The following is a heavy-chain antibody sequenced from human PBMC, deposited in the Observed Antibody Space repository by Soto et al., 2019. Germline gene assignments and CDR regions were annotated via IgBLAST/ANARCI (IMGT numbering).Heavy chain of an antibody. CDR2: ISSSGSTI. V-gene: IGHV3-11*01. Sequence: GESLKISCAASGFTFSDYYMSWIRQAPGKGLEWVSYISSSGSTIYYADSVKGRFTISRDNAKNSLYLQMNSLRAEDTAVYYCARDRYGYDKIDYWGQGTLVTVSS. J-gene: IGHJ4*02. CDR3: ARDRYGYDKIDY. CDR1: GFTFSDYY. D-gene: IGHD5-12*01.